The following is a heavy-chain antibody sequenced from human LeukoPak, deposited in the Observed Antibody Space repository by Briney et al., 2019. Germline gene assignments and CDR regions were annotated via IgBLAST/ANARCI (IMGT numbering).Heavy chain of an antibody. CDR2: ISSSSSYI. J-gene: IGHJ4*02. CDR3: ARDYGDYGCDY. CDR1: GFTFSSYS. D-gene: IGHD4-17*01. Sequence: GGSLRLSCAASGFTFSSYSMNWVRQAPGKGLEWVSSISSSSSYIYYADSVKGRFTISRDNAKNLLYLQMNSLRAEDTAVYYCARDYGDYGCDYWGQGTLVAVSS. V-gene: IGHV3-21*01.